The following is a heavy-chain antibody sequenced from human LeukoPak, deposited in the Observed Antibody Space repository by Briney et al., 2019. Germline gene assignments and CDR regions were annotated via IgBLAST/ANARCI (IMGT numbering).Heavy chain of an antibody. Sequence: GGSLRLSCAASGFTFSSYGMHWVRQAPGKGLEWVAFIRYDGSNKYYADSVKGRFTISRDNSKNTLYLQMNSLRAEDTAVYYCAKGAPLPFRYYDYWGQGTLVTVSS. D-gene: IGHD3-9*01. CDR1: GFTFSSYG. V-gene: IGHV3-30*02. J-gene: IGHJ4*02. CDR3: AKGAPLPFRYYDY. CDR2: IRYDGSNK.